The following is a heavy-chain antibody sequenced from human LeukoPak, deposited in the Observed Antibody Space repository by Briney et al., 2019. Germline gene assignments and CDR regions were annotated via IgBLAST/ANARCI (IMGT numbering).Heavy chain of an antibody. D-gene: IGHD2-2*01. CDR1: GYTLTDLS. J-gene: IGHJ4*02. CDR2: FDPEDGET. V-gene: IGHV1-24*01. CDR3: ATYCSSTSCYGIKRGNFDY. Sequence: ASVKVSCKVSGYTLTDLSMHWVRRAPGKGLEWMGGFDPEDGETIYAQKFQGRVTMTEDTSTDTAYMELSSLRSEDTAVYYCATYCSSTSCYGIKRGNFDYWGQGTLVTVSS.